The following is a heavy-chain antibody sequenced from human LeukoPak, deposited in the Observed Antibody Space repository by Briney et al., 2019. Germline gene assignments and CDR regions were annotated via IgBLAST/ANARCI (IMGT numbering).Heavy chain of an antibody. CDR3: AKFSPMTASHYFDF. CDR1: GFTSSDYY. Sequence: GGSLRLSCAASGFTSSDYYMSWIRQAPGKGLEWVSYISPSSSYTDYADSVKGRFTISRDNAKNSLYLQMNSLRAEDTAVYSCAKFSPMTASHYFDFWGQGTLVTVSS. V-gene: IGHV3-11*03. D-gene: IGHD2-21*02. CDR2: ISPSSSYT. J-gene: IGHJ4*02.